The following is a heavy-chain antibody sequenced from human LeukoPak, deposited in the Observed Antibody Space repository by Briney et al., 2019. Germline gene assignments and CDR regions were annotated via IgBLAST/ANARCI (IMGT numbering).Heavy chain of an antibody. Sequence: GGSRGLSFAAPGLDFIYRLWHGVGQPPGEGRKGLAVISHDAKNTFYADSVKGRFTLSRDNSKNTLYLQMNSLRAEDMAVYYCARGYCGGDCYGDWGQGTLVTVSS. CDR1: GLDFIYRL. D-gene: IGHD2-21*02. J-gene: IGHJ1*01. CDR2: ISHDAKNT. V-gene: IGHV3-30*04. CDR3: ARGYCGGDCYGD.